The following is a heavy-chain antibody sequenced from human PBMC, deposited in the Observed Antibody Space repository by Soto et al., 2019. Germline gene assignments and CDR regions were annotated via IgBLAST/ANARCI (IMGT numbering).Heavy chain of an antibody. D-gene: IGHD2-15*01. CDR2: ISGSGGST. CDR3: AKYPGWVVVVDAN. Sequence: EVQLLESGGGLVQPGGSLRLSCAASGFTFSSDAMSWVRQAPGKGLEWVSAISGSGGSTYYADSVKGRFTISRDNSKNTLYLQMNSLRAEDAAVYYCAKYPGWVVVVDANWGQRTLVTVSS. V-gene: IGHV3-23*01. CDR1: GFTFSSDA. J-gene: IGHJ4*02.